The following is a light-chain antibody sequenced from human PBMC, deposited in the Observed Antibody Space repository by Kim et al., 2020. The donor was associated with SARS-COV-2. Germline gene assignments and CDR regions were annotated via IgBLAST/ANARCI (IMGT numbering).Light chain of an antibody. CDR3: QAWDST. CDR1: KLGDKY. V-gene: IGLV3-1*01. Sequence: SSSLPPPPSFSVSPGQTASITCSGDKLGDKYACWYQQKPGQSPVLVIYQDSKRPSGIPERFSGSNSGNTATLTISGTQAMDEADYYCQAWDSTFGGGTKLTVL. CDR2: QDS. J-gene: IGLJ2*01.